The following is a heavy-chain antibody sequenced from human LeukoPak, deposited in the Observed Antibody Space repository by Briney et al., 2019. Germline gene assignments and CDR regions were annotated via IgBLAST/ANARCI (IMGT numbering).Heavy chain of an antibody. CDR1: GYTFTSYD. CDR2: MNPNSGNT. D-gene: IGHD1-1*01. V-gene: IGHV1-8*01. Sequence: ASVKVSCKASGYTFTSYDINWVRQATGQGLGWMGWMNPNSGNTGYAQKFQGRVTMTRNTSISTAYMELSSLRSEDTAVYYCARGSWTRTWFDPWGQGTLVTVSS. CDR3: ARGSWTRTWFDP. J-gene: IGHJ5*02.